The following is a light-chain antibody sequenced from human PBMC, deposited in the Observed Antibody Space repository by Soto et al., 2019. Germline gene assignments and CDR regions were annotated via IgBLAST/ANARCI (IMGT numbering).Light chain of an antibody. CDR1: QDVGRY. Sequence: AIRMTQSPSSLSASAGDRVAIACRASQDVGRYLAWYQQKPGQAPKLLIYGASTLQSGVPSRFSGGGSGTDFTLTISCLQSEDFATYYCQHYKNYPWTFGQGTKVDNK. J-gene: IGKJ1*01. CDR2: GAS. V-gene: IGKV1-8*01. CDR3: QHYKNYPWT.